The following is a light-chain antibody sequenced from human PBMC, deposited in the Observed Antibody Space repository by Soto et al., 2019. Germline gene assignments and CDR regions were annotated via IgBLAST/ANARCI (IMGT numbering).Light chain of an antibody. CDR1: SSDVGGYDF. V-gene: IGLV2-14*01. CDR3: SSYTLRNTLVL. J-gene: IGLJ3*02. CDR2: EVS. Sequence: QSVLTQPASVSGSPGQSITISCTGTSSDVGGYDFVSWYQQHPGKAPRLIIYEVSSRPSGVSYRFSGSKSGNPADLTISGLQADDEADYYCSSYTLRNTLVLFGGGTKLTVL.